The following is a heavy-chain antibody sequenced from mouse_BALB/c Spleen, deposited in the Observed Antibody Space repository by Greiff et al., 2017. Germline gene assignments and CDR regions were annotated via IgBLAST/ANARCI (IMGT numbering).Heavy chain of an antibody. D-gene: IGHD2-10*01. V-gene: IGHV5-12-1*01. CDR3: ARDGAYYGNSFAY. CDR2: ISSGGGST. Sequence: EVKLVESGGGLVKPGGSLKLSCAASVFAFSSYDMSWVRQTPEKRLEWVAYISSGGGSTYYPDTVKGRFTISRDNAKNTLYLQMSSLKSEDTAMYYCARDGAYYGNSFAYWGQGTLVTVSA. J-gene: IGHJ3*01. CDR1: VFAFSSYD.